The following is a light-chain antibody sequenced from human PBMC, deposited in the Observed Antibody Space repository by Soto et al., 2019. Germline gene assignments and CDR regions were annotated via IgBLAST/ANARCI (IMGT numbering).Light chain of an antibody. Sequence: DIQMTQSPSSLYASIGDRVTLTCRASQSISTYLSWYLVKPGEAPKLLIYGASTLRTGVPSRFSGSGSGTDFTLTISSLQPEEFATYYCKKSFNTPVTVGKGKRLAIK. J-gene: IGKJ5*01. CDR1: QSISTY. CDR3: KKSFNTPVT. CDR2: GAS. V-gene: IGKV1-39*01.